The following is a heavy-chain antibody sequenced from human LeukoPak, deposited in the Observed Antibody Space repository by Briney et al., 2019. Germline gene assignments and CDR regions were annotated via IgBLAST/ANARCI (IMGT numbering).Heavy chain of an antibody. V-gene: IGHV3-48*03. CDR2: ISSSGSTI. CDR3: ARGRTTVTTGDFDY. D-gene: IGHD4-17*01. CDR1: GFTFSSYE. Sequence: GGSLRLSCAASGFTFSSYEMNWVRQAPGKGLEWVSYISSSGSTIYYADSVKGRFTISRDNAKNSLYLQMNSLRAEDTAVYYCARGRTTVTTGDFDYWGQGTLVTVSS. J-gene: IGHJ4*02.